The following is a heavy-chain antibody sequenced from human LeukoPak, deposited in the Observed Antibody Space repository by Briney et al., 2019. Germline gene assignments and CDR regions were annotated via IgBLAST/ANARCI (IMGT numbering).Heavy chain of an antibody. Sequence: PGGSLRLSCAASGFTFSSYGMRWVRQAPGKGLEWVAVIWYDGSNKYYADSVKGRFTISRDNSKNTLYLQMNSLRAEDTAVYYCARDPSGIAAAADSFDYWGQGTLVTVSS. V-gene: IGHV3-33*01. J-gene: IGHJ4*02. CDR1: GFTFSSYG. CDR2: IWYDGSNK. D-gene: IGHD6-13*01. CDR3: ARDPSGIAAAADSFDY.